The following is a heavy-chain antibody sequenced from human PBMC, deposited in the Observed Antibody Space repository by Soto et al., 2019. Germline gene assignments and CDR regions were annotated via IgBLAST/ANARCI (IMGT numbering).Heavy chain of an antibody. CDR2: ISAYNGNT. CDR1: GYTFTSYG. J-gene: IGHJ6*03. Sequence: ASVKVSCKASGYTFTSYGISWVRQAPGQGLEWMGWISAYNGNTNYAQKLQGRVTMTTDTSTSTAYMELRSLRSDDMAVYYCARDLSPGGNYYYYMDVWGKGTTVTVSS. CDR3: ARDLSPGGNYYYYMDV. D-gene: IGHD3-16*01. V-gene: IGHV1-18*03.